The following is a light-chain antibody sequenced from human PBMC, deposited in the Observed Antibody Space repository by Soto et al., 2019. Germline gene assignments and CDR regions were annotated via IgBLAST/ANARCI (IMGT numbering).Light chain of an antibody. CDR1: QDISNY. Sequence: IPMTQSPSSLSASVGDRVTITCQASQDISNYLNWYQQKPGKAPKLLIYDASNLETGVPSRFSGSGSGTDFTFTISSLQPEDIATYYYQQYDNLLTFGGGTKVDIK. V-gene: IGKV1-33*01. CDR3: QQYDNLLT. J-gene: IGKJ4*01. CDR2: DAS.